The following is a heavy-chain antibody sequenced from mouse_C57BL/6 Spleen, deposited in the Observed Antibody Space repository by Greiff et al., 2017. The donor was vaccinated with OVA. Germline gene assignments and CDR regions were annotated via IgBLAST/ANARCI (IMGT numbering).Heavy chain of an antibody. J-gene: IGHJ2*01. CDR1: GYTFTSYW. D-gene: IGHD1-1*01. CDR2: IYPGSGST. Sequence: VQLQQPGAELVKPGASVKMSCKASGYTFTSYWITWVKQRPGQGLEWIGDIYPGSGSTNYNEKFKSKATLTVDTSSSTAYMQLSSLTSEDSAVYYCARSSTTVVDPYYFDYWGQGTTLTVSS. CDR3: ARSSTTVVDPYYFDY. V-gene: IGHV1-55*01.